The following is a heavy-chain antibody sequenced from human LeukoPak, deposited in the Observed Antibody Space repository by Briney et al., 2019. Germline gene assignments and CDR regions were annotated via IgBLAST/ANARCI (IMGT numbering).Heavy chain of an antibody. Sequence: SVKVPCKASGGTFSSYAISWVPQAPGQGLEWMGGIIPIFGTANYAQKFQGRVTITADESTSTAYMELSSLRSEDTAVYYCARGYSSSWTDAFDIWGQGTMVTVSS. CDR2: IIPIFGTA. CDR1: GGTFSSYA. CDR3: ARGYSSSWTDAFDI. D-gene: IGHD6-13*01. V-gene: IGHV1-69*01. J-gene: IGHJ3*02.